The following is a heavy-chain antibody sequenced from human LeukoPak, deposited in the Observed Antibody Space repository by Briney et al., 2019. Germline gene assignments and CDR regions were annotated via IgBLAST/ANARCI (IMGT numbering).Heavy chain of an antibody. D-gene: IGHD2-2*01. CDR3: ARDGGYCSSTSCYATDY. CDR2: ISAYNGNT. CDR1: GYTFTSYG. Sequence: ASVKVSCKASGYTFTSYGITWGRQAPGQGLEWMGWISAYNGNTNYAQKLQDRVTMTTDTSTSTAYMELRSLRSDDTAVYYCARDGGYCSSTSCYATDYWGQGTLVTVSS. V-gene: IGHV1-18*01. J-gene: IGHJ4*02.